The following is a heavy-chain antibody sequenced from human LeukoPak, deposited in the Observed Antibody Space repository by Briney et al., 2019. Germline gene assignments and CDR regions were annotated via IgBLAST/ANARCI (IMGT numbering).Heavy chain of an antibody. CDR1: GPSISSFY. Sequence: SETLSLTCTVSGPSISSFYWSWIRQSPGKGLEWVGSINYSGSTNYNPSLKSRVTISIDTSKNQVSLKLSSVTAADTAVYYCARDPIHRDDYNVAWGQGALVSVSS. V-gene: IGHV4-59*12. J-gene: IGHJ5*02. CDR2: INYSGST. CDR3: ARDPIHRDDYNVA. D-gene: IGHD5-24*01.